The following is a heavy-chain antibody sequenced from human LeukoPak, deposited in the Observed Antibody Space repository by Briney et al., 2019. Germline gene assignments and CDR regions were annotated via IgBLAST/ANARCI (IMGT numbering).Heavy chain of an antibody. CDR3: ARRAGYGSGSYYNEGFHY. J-gene: IGHJ4*02. Sequence: SETLSLTCTVSGGSISSSSYYWGWIRQPPGKGLEWSGSIYYSGSTYYNPSLKSRVTISVDTSKNQFSLKLSSVTAADTAVYYCARRAGYGSGSYYNEGFHYWGQGTLVTVSS. V-gene: IGHV4-39*01. D-gene: IGHD3-10*01. CDR1: GGSISSSSYY. CDR2: IYYSGST.